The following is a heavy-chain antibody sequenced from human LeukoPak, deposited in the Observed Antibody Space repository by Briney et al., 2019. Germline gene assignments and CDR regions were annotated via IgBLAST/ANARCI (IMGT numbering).Heavy chain of an antibody. CDR2: ISGGGSST. J-gene: IGHJ4*02. CDR1: GFTFTNYA. V-gene: IGHV3-23*01. CDR3: ARDAYGAFYLDF. D-gene: IGHD3-16*01. Sequence: GGSLRLSCAASGFTFTNYAMIWVRQAPGKGLEWVSGISGGGSSTFYADSMKGRFTISRDTSKNTLYLQINNLRAEDTAVYYCARDAYGAFYLDFWGQGTLVTVSS.